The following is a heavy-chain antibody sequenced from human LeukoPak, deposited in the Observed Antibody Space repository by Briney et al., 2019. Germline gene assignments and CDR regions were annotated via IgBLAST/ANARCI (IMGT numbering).Heavy chain of an antibody. CDR1: GFTFSIYV. D-gene: IGHD3-10*01. V-gene: IGHV3-30-3*01. J-gene: IGHJ3*02. CDR2: MSYDGGNE. CDR3: ARDLGGSGTRYTFDI. Sequence: GGSQRLSCAASGFTFSIYVIHWVRQAPGKGLEWVAIMSYDGGNEYYADSVRGRFTISRDNSKNTLYLQMNSLRAEDTAVYYCARDLGGSGTRYTFDIWGQGTMVTVSS.